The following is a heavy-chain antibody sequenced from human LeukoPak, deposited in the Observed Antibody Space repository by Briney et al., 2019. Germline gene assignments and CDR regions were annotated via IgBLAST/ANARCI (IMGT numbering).Heavy chain of an antibody. Sequence: PGGSLRLSCAASGFTFSNYAMSWIRQPPGKGLEWIGEINHSGSTNYNPSLKSRVTISVDTSKNQFSLKLSSVTAADTAVYYCAREMGSIAARPGWFDPWGQGTLVTVSS. CDR1: GFTFSNYA. CDR2: INHSGST. D-gene: IGHD6-6*01. CDR3: AREMGSIAARPGWFDP. V-gene: IGHV4-34*01. J-gene: IGHJ5*02.